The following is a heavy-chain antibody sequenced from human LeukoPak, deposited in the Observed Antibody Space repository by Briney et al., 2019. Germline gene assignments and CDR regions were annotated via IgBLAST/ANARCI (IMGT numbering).Heavy chain of an antibody. Sequence: GGSLRLSCAASGFTFSSYSMNWVRQAPGKGLEWVSSISSSSSYIYYADSVKGRFTISRDNAKNSLYLQMNSLRAEDTAVYYCAKDEGGPTVSDYWGQGTLVTVSS. CDR1: GFTFSSYS. J-gene: IGHJ4*02. CDR2: ISSSSSYI. V-gene: IGHV3-21*01. D-gene: IGHD4-11*01. CDR3: AKDEGGPTVSDY.